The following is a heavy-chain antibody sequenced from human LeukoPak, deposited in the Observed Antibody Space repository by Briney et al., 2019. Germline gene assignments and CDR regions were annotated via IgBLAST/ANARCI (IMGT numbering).Heavy chain of an antibody. CDR1: GYSFTTYW. CDR2: ISPGDSDT. D-gene: IGHD6-13*01. V-gene: IGHV5-51*01. CDR3: ARLSAGLYYYYYGMDV. J-gene: IGHJ6*02. Sequence: GESLKISCKGFGYSFTTYWIGWVRQMPGKGLEWMGIISPGDSDTRYSPSFQGQVTIPADKSISTAYLQWSSLKASDTAMYYCARLSAGLYYYYYGMDVWGHGTTVTVSS.